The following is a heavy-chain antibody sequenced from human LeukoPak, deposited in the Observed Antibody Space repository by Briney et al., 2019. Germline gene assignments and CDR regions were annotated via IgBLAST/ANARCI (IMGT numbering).Heavy chain of an antibody. J-gene: IGHJ3*02. V-gene: IGHV3-33*01. CDR3: ARVRSSGWFHDAFDI. CDR2: IWYDGSNK. CDR1: GFTFSSYG. D-gene: IGHD6-19*01. Sequence: GRSLRLSCAASGFTFSSYGMHWVRQAPGKGLEWVAVIWYDGSNKYYADSVKGRFTISRDNSKNTLYLQMNSLSAEDTAVYYCARVRSSGWFHDAFDIWGQGTMVTVSS.